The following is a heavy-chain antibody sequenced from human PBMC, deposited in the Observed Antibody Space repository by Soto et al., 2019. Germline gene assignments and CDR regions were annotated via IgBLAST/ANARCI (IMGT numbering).Heavy chain of an antibody. V-gene: IGHV3-30-3*01. D-gene: IGHD6-13*01. Sequence: PGGSLRLSCAASGFTFSSYPMHWVRQAPGKGLEWVTFISSDGSNKYYADAVKGRFTISRDNSKNTLYLQMNSLRAEDTAVYYCARHPERIAQIGWFDPWGQGTLVPVSS. J-gene: IGHJ5*02. CDR3: ARHPERIAQIGWFDP. CDR2: ISSDGSNK. CDR1: GFTFSSYP.